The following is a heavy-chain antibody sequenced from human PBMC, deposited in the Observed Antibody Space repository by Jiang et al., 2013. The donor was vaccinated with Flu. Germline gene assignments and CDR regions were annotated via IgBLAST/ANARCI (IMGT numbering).Heavy chain of an antibody. J-gene: IGHJ4*02. CDR3: ARDPLGYYDSSGYPFDY. CDR1: GYTFTSYY. CDR2: INPSGGST. D-gene: IGHD3-22*01. Sequence: GAEVKKPGASVKVSCKASGYTFTSYYMHWVRQAPGQGLEWMGIINPSGGSTSYAQKFQGRVTMTRDTSTSTVYMELSSLRSEDTAVYYCARDPLGYYDSSGYPFDYWGQGTLVTVSS. V-gene: IGHV1-46*01.